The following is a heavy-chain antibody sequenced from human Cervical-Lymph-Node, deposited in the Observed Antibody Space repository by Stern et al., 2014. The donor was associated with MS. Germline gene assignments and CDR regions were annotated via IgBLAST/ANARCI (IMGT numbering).Heavy chain of an antibody. CDR2: ISGYNGNT. CDR3: ARAGYDVSGLSDY. Sequence: VQLVESGAEVKKPGASVKVSCKTSAYNFTNYGVTWVRRAPGQGLEWMGWISGYNGNTKYEQKFQGRVAMTTETSTKTAYMELRSLRSSDTAVYYCARAGYDVSGLSDYWGQGTLVTVSS. D-gene: IGHD5-12*01. CDR1: AYNFTNYG. V-gene: IGHV1-18*01. J-gene: IGHJ4*02.